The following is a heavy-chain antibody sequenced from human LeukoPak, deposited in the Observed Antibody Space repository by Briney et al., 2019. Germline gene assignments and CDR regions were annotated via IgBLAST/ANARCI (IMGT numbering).Heavy chain of an antibody. CDR1: GFTFSSYE. J-gene: IGHJ6*02. CDR2: ITSSSRTI. V-gene: IGHV3-48*03. CDR3: ARGFGMDV. Sequence: GGSLRLSCAASGFTFSSYEMNWVRQAPGKGLEWVSYITSSSRTIYYADSVKGRFTISRDNAKNSLYLQMNSLRVEDTAVYYCARGFGMDVWGQGTTVTVSS.